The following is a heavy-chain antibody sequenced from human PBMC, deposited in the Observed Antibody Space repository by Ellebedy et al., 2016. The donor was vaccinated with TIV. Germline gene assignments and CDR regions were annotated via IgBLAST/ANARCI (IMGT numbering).Heavy chain of an antibody. CDR1: GYSFTSYW. CDR2: IDPSDSYT. D-gene: IGHD3-22*01. V-gene: IGHV5-10-1*01. J-gene: IGHJ4*02. Sequence: PGGSLRLSCKGSGYSFTSYWISWVRQMPGKGLEWMGRIDPSDSYTNDSPSFQGHVTLSADKSISTAYLQWSSLKASDTAMYYCAREVRSYDSSGDEYYFDYWGQGTLVTVSS. CDR3: AREVRSYDSSGDEYYFDY.